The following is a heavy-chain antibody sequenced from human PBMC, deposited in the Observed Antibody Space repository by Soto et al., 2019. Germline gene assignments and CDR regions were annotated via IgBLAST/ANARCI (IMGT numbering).Heavy chain of an antibody. V-gene: IGHV3-30-3*01. J-gene: IGHJ6*02. D-gene: IGHD3-22*01. Sequence: QVQLVESGGGVVQPGRSLRLSCAASGFTFSSYAMHWVRQAPGKGLEWVAVISYDGSNKYYADSVKGRFTISRDNSKNTLYLQMNSLRAEDTAVYYCARDQNYYDSSGYYPYYYYYGRDVWGQGTTVTVSS. CDR1: GFTFSSYA. CDR2: ISYDGSNK. CDR3: ARDQNYYDSSGYYPYYYYYGRDV.